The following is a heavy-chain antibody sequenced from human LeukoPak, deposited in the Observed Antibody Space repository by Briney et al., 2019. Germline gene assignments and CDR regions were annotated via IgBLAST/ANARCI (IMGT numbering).Heavy chain of an antibody. D-gene: IGHD6-19*01. CDR2: VSTEGDT. J-gene: IGHJ4*02. CDR3: ARSRSGSVAGTSDY. Sequence: VQPGGALRLSCAASGFTFSRYAMSWVRQAPGKGLEWVSSVSTEGDTYYTDSVKGRFTISRDVSRNTLFLQMISLRAEDTALYYCARSRSGSVAGTSDYWGQGTLVIVSS. CDR1: GFTFSRYA. V-gene: IGHV3-23*01.